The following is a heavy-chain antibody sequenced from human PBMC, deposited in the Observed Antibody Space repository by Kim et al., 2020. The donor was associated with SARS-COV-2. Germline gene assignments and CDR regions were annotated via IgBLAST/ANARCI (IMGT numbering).Heavy chain of an antibody. D-gene: IGHD4-17*01. J-gene: IGHJ2*01. CDR3: ANSQVTSPWWYFDL. V-gene: IGHV3-11*06. Sequence: GGSLRLSCAASGFTFSDYYMSWIRQAPGKGLEWVSYISSSSSYTNYADSVKGRFTISRDNAKNSLYLQMNSLRAEDTAVYYCANSQVTSPWWYFDLWGRGTLVTVSS. CDR1: GFTFSDYY. CDR2: ISSSSSYT.